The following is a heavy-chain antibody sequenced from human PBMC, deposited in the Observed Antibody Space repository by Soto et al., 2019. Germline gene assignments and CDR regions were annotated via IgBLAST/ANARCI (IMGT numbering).Heavy chain of an antibody. CDR2: MSYDGSNK. CDR1: GFTFSSYA. CDR3: XXXXGXX. J-gene: IGHJ4*02. V-gene: IGHV3-30-3*01. Sequence: QVQLVESGGGVVQPGRSLRLSCAASGFTFSSYAMHWVRRAPGKGLEWMAVMSYDGSNKYYADSVKGRFTISRDNSXNXXXXXXXXXRXXXXXXXXXXXXXGXXWGQGTLVIVSS.